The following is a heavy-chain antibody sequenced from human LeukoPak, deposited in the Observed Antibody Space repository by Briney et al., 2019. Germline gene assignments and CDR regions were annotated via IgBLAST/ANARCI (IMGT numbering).Heavy chain of an antibody. CDR3: ARERYCNSTSCYSAFDI. CDR2: MNPNSGNT. Sequence: ASVKVSCKASGYTFTSYDINWVRQATGQGLEWMGWMNPNSGNTDFAQKFQGRVTMTRNTSISTAYMELSSLRSEDTAVYYCARERYCNSTSCYSAFDIWGQGTMVTVSS. J-gene: IGHJ3*02. CDR1: GYTFTSYD. D-gene: IGHD2-2*02. V-gene: IGHV1-8*01.